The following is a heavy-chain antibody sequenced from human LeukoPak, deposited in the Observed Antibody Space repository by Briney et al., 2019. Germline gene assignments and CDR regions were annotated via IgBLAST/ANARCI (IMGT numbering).Heavy chain of an antibody. CDR1: GYTFTGYY. J-gene: IGHJ5*02. CDR2: INPNSGGT. CDR3: ARGGTYYDILTGFNWFDP. Sequence: GASVKVSCKASGYTFTGYYMHWVRQAPGQGLEWMGWINPNSGGTNYAQKFQGRVTMTRDTSISTAYMELSSLRSEDTAVYYCARGGTYYDILTGFNWFDPWGQGTLVTVSS. D-gene: IGHD3-9*01. V-gene: IGHV1-2*02.